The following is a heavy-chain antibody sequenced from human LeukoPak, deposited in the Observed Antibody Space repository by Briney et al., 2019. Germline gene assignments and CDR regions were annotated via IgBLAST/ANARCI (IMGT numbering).Heavy chain of an antibody. CDR3: ARDRSPGNFDY. CDR2: ISSSGSTI. Sequence: GGSLRLSCAASGFTFSSYEMNWVRQAPGKGLEWVSYISSSGSTIYYADSVKGRFTISRDNAKNSLYLQMNSLRAEDTAVYYCARDRSPGNFDYWGQGTLVTVSP. D-gene: IGHD3-10*01. CDR1: GFTFSSYE. J-gene: IGHJ4*02. V-gene: IGHV3-48*03.